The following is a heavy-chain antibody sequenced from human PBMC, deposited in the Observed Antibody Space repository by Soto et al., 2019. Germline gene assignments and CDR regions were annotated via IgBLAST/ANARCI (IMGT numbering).Heavy chain of an antibody. CDR3: ARTLPNRQLFDS. D-gene: IGHD1-1*01. Sequence: PSETLSLTCTVSGGSISGSSYYWGWIRQPPGKGLEWIGNIYYSGSTYYNPSLKSRVTISVDTSKNQFSLRLSSVTAADTAVYYCARTLPNRQLFDSWSQGTLVTVSS. CDR2: IYYSGST. J-gene: IGHJ4*02. V-gene: IGHV4-39*01. CDR1: GGSISGSSYY.